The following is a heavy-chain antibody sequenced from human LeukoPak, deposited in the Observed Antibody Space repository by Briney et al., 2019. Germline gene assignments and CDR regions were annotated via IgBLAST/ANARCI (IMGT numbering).Heavy chain of an antibody. J-gene: IGHJ4*02. D-gene: IGHD5-18*01. V-gene: IGHV3-9*01. Sequence: GGSLRLSCAASGFTFDDYAMHWVRQAPGKGPEWVSGISWNSGSIGYADSVKGRFTISRDNAKNSLYLQMNSLRAEDAALYYCAKDIDSYGYYQFDYWGQGTLVTVSS. CDR1: GFTFDDYA. CDR2: ISWNSGSI. CDR3: AKDIDSYGYYQFDY.